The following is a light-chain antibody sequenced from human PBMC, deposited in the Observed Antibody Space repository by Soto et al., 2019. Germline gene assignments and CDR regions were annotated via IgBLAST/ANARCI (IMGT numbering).Light chain of an antibody. CDR3: QQHNQWPIT. Sequence: EIVMTQSPATLSVSPGETASLSCRASQSAGNFLAWYQQKPGQAPRLLIYYISTRATGIPARFSGSGSGTEFTLPIKSLQSEDSAVYYCQQHNQWPITFGQGIRLEI. J-gene: IGKJ5*01. CDR1: QSAGNF. V-gene: IGKV3D-15*01. CDR2: YIS.